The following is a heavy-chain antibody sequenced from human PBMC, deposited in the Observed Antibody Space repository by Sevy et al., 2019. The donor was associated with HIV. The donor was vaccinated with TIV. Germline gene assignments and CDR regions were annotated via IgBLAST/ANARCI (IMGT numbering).Heavy chain of an antibody. CDR2: IKQDGSDK. CDR3: AREALYYYDSERHYDDAFDM. CDR1: GFTFSSHY. V-gene: IGHV3-7*01. J-gene: IGHJ3*02. Sequence: GGSLRLSCAASGFTFSSHYMSWVRQAPGKGLEWVANIKQDGSDKFYVESVKGRFTISRDNDKNSLYLQLSSLRAEDTAMYFCAREALYYYDSERHYDDAFDMWGPGTMVTVSS. D-gene: IGHD3-22*01.